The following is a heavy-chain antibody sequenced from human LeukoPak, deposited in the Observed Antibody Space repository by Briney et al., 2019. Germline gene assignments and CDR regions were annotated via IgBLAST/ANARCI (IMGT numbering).Heavy chain of an antibody. D-gene: IGHD3-16*01. V-gene: IGHV3-30*18. J-gene: IGHJ6*03. CDR3: AKAPRFGDHAAEYFYYYMDV. CDR1: GFTFSSYG. CDR2: ISDDGGKK. Sequence: GGSLRLSCAASGFTFSSYGMHWVRQAPGKGLEWVALISDDGGKKYYADSVKGRFTISRDNSKNTLYLQMNSLRVDDTAVYYCAKAPRFGDHAAEYFYYYMDVWGKGTTVTVSS.